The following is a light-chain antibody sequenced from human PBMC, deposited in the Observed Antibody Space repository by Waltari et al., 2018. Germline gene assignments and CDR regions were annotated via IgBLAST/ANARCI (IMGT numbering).Light chain of an antibody. V-gene: IGLV2-14*02. CDR2: EVN. Sequence: QSALTQPASVSGSPGQSITIPCTGTGNNVGGYNLVSWYQQLPGKAPKLMIYEVNKRPSGVSSRFSGSKSGNTASLTISGLLAEDEADYYCSSYTTSSTVYVFGTGTKVTVL. J-gene: IGLJ1*01. CDR3: SSYTTSSTVYV. CDR1: GNNVGGYNL.